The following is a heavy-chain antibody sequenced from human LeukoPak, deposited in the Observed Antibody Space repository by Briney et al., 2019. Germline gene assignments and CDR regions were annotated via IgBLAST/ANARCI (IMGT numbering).Heavy chain of an antibody. V-gene: IGHV1-24*01. CDR1: GYTLTELS. CDR3: ATVGVLWFREGYFAY. Sequence: ASVKVSCKVSGYTLTELSMHWVRQAPGKGLEWMGGFDPEDGETIYAQKFQGRVTMTEDTSTDTAYMELSSLRSEDTAVYYCATVGVLWFREGYFAYWGQGTLVTVSS. J-gene: IGHJ4*02. CDR2: FDPEDGET. D-gene: IGHD3-10*01.